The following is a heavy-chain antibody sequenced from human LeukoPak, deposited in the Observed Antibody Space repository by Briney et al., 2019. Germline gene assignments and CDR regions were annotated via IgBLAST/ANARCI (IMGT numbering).Heavy chain of an antibody. Sequence: GGSLRLSCAASGFTFTIFGLNWVRQAPGKGPEWVSYISSSSSTIYYADSVKGRFTISRDNAKNSLYLQMNSLRAEDTAVYYCARNNLRRGYSYGLDYWGQGTLVTVSS. CDR3: ARNNLRRGYSYGLDY. CDR2: ISSSSSTI. J-gene: IGHJ4*02. CDR1: GFTFTIFG. D-gene: IGHD5-18*01. V-gene: IGHV3-48*04.